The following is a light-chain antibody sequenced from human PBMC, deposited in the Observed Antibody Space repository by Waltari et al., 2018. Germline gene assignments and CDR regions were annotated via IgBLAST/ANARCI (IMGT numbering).Light chain of an antibody. V-gene: IGLV2-14*01. CDR2: EVS. CDR3: ASYTSAGILV. J-gene: IGLJ3*02. Sequence: QSALTQPASVSGSPGQSITISCTGTSPDIGVSDYVSWYQHHPGKAPKLIIYEVSNRPSGIFNRFSGSKSANTASLTISGLQAEDEADYYCASYTSAGILVFGGVTKMNVL. CDR1: SPDIGVSDY.